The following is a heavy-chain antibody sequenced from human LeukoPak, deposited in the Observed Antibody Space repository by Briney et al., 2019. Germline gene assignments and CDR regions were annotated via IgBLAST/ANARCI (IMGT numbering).Heavy chain of an antibody. Sequence: SETLSLTCAVSGGSISSGGYSWSWIRQPPGEGLEWIGYIYHSGSTYYNPSLKSRVTISVDRSKNQFSLKLSSVTAADTAVYYCARGVSSSWYGLDYWGQGTLVTVSS. CDR2: IYHSGST. J-gene: IGHJ4*02. CDR3: ARGVSSSWYGLDY. CDR1: GGSISSGGYS. V-gene: IGHV4-30-2*01. D-gene: IGHD6-13*01.